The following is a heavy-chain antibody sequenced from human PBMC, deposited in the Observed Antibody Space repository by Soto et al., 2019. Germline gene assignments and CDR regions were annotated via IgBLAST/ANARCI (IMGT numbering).Heavy chain of an antibody. CDR1: GFTFSHYG. J-gene: IGHJ6*02. CDR3: ARDVRARKGVEYESWSVCSCPYGMDV. V-gene: IGHV3-33*01. CDR2: IWYDGSNI. D-gene: IGHD3-3*01. Sequence: QVQLLESGGGVVQPGTSLRLTCSASGFTFSHYGMHWVRQAPGPGLEWLAVIWYDGSNIHYAVAVEGRFTISRDNSKNTLCLQRSRLRGEETAVYYCARDVRARKGVEYESWSVCSCPYGMDVWGQGATVIV.